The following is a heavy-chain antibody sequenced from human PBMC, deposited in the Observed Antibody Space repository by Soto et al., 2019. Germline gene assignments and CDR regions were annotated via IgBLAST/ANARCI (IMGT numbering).Heavy chain of an antibody. CDR2: ISSSGSTI. Sequence: GGSLRLSCAASGFTFSSYEMNWVRQAPGKGLEWVSYISSSGSTIYYADSVKGRFTISRDNAKNSLYLQMNSLRAEDTAVYYCARDLSSWSLLIDPWGQGTLVTVSS. V-gene: IGHV3-48*03. J-gene: IGHJ5*02. CDR1: GFTFSSYE. D-gene: IGHD6-6*01. CDR3: ARDLSSWSLLIDP.